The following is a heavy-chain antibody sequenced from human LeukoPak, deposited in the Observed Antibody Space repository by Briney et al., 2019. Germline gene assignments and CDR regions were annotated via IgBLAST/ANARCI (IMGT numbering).Heavy chain of an antibody. J-gene: IGHJ6*03. CDR3: ARAPRPHYGSSWVYYYYYYMDV. D-gene: IGHD6-13*01. CDR2: IYTSGST. CDR1: GGSISSYY. V-gene: IGHV4-4*07. Sequence: SETLSLTCTVSGGSISSYYWSWIRQPAGKGLEWIGRIYTSGSTNYNPSLKSRVTMSVDTSKNQFSLKLSSVTAADTAVYYCARAPRPHYGSSWVYYYYYYMDVWGKGTTVTVSS.